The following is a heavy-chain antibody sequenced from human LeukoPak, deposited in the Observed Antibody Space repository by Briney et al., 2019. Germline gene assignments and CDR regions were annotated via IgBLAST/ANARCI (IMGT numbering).Heavy chain of an antibody. D-gene: IGHD2-2*01. CDR1: GYTFTSYG. Sequence: GASVKVSCKASGYTFTSYGISWVRQAPGQGLEWMGWISGYNGNTNYAQKLQGRVTMTTDTSTSTAYMELRSLRSDDTAVYYCARDQGYCSSTSCYYYYYYGMDVWGQGATVTVSS. CDR2: ISGYNGNT. CDR3: ARDQGYCSSTSCYYYYYYGMDV. J-gene: IGHJ6*02. V-gene: IGHV1-18*01.